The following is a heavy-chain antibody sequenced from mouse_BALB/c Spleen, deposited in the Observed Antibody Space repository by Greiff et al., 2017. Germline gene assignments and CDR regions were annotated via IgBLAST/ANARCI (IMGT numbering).Heavy chain of an antibody. J-gene: IGHJ3*01. CDR2: IYPGDGDT. D-gene: IGHD2-14*01. Sequence: VQLQQSGAELARPGASVKLSCKASGYTFTSYWMQWVKQRPGQGLEWIGAIYPGDGDTRYTQKFKGKATLTADKSSSTAYMQLSSLASEDSAVYYCAHRSTFAYWGQGTLVTVSA. CDR1: GYTFTSYW. V-gene: IGHV1-87*01. CDR3: AHRSTFAY.